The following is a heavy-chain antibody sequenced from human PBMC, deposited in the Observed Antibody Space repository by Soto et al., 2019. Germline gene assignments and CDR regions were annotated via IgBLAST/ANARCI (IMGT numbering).Heavy chain of an antibody. V-gene: IGHV1-69*06. CDR1: GGTFSSYA. CDR2: IIPIFGTA. CDR3: ARTAPVEYYFDY. Sequence: SVKVSCKASGGTFSSYAISWVRQAPGQGLEWMGGIIPIFGTANYAQKFQGRVTITADKSTSTAYMELSSLRSEDTAVYYCARTAPVEYYFDYWGQGTLVTVSS. D-gene: IGHD2-21*02. J-gene: IGHJ4*02.